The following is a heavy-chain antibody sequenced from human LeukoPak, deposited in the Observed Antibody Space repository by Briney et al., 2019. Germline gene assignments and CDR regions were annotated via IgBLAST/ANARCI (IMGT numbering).Heavy chain of an antibody. J-gene: IGHJ4*02. V-gene: IGHV4-61*08. Sequence: PSETLSLTCTVSGGSISSGGYYWSWIRQPPGKGLEWIGYIYYSGSTNYNPSLKSRVTISVDTSKNQFSLKLSSVTAADTAVYYCASSEQWLVQVYWGQGTLVTVSS. CDR3: ASSEQWLVQVY. CDR1: GGSISSGGYY. D-gene: IGHD6-19*01. CDR2: IYYSGST.